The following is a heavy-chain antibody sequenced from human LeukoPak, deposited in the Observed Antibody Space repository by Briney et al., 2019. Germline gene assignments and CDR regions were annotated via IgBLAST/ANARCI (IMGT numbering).Heavy chain of an antibody. D-gene: IGHD3-22*01. V-gene: IGHV1-2*02. CDR3: ARGLGDYYDTSGYYYAVPAH. Sequence: VASVKVSCKASGYTFTGYYMHWLRQAPGQGLEWMGWINPNSGGTNYAQKFQGRVTMTRDTSISTAYMELSSLRSEDTAVYYCARGLGDYYDTSGYYYAVPAHWGQGTLVTVSS. J-gene: IGHJ4*02. CDR2: INPNSGGT. CDR1: GYTFTGYY.